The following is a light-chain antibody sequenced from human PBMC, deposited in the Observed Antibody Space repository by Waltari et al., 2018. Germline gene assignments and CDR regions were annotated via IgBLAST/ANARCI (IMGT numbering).Light chain of an antibody. V-gene: IGLV3-25*03. CDR2: KES. Sequence: SYELTQPPPVPVSPGQTARITCSGDAFPKKYSYWYQQKPGQAPVLVIDKESNRPSVIAKRVSGTNSGKTVTLTISGDQAEDKADYYCQSADSSGTWVFGGGTKLTFL. CDR3: QSADSSGTWV. J-gene: IGLJ3*02. CDR1: AFPKKY.